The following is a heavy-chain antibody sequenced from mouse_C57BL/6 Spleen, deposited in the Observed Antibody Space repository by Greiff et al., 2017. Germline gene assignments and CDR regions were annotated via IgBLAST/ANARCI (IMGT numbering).Heavy chain of an antibody. CDR2: IYPGSGNT. CDR3: ARWDSNYVYFDY. V-gene: IGHV1-76*01. CDR1: GYTFTAYY. J-gene: IGHJ2*01. D-gene: IGHD2-5*01. Sequence: VKLVESGAELVRPGASVKLSCKASGYTFTAYYINWVKQRPGQGLEWIARIYPGSGNTYYNEKFKGKATLTAEKSSSTAYMQLSSLTSEASAVYFCARWDSNYVYFDYWGQGTTLTVSS.